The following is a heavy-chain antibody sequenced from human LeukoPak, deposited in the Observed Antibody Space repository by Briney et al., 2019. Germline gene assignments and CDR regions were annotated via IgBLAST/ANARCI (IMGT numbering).Heavy chain of an antibody. Sequence: SETLSLTCTVSGGSINSGGYYWSWIRQRPGKGLEWIGYIYYSGSTYYNPSLKSRVTISLDTSRTRFSLNLSSVTAADTAVYYCARMSETRNDYGDSYYFDYWGQGTLVTVSS. V-gene: IGHV4-31*03. CDR2: IYYSGST. J-gene: IGHJ4*02. CDR3: ARMSETRNDYGDSYYFDY. CDR1: GGSINSGGYY. D-gene: IGHD4-17*01.